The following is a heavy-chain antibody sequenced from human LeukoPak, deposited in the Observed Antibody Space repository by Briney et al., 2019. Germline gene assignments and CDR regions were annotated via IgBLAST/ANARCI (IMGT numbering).Heavy chain of an antibody. D-gene: IGHD3-10*01. CDR1: GFSFSSHT. J-gene: IGHJ4*02. CDR3: ARDVAITYYYASGSYSAFDY. Sequence: AGGSLRLSCAASGFSFSSHTMNWVRQAPGKGLGWVSSISSSSGYIYYADSVKGRFTISRDNAKNSLYLQMDSLRAEDTAVYYCARDVAITYYYASGSYSAFDYWGQGTLVTVSS. CDR2: ISSSSGYI. V-gene: IGHV3-21*01.